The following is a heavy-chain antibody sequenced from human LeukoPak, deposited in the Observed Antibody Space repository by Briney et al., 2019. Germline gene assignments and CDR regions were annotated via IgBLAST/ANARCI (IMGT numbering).Heavy chain of an antibody. CDR2: IYYSGST. CDR1: GGSISSGGYY. Sequence: SETLSLTCTVSGGSISSGGYYWSWIRQHPGKGLEWIGYIYYSGSTYYNPSLKSRVTISVDTSKNQFSLKLSSVTAADAAVYYCATHSGYDRASDYWGQGTLVTVSS. CDR3: ATHSGYDRASDY. V-gene: IGHV4-31*03. D-gene: IGHD5-12*01. J-gene: IGHJ4*02.